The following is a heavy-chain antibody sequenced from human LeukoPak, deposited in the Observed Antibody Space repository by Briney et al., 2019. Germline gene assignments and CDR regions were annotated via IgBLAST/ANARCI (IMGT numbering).Heavy chain of an antibody. D-gene: IGHD5-24*01. Sequence: PGGSLRLSCAASGFTFSSYGMHWVRQAPGKGLEWVAFIRYDGSNKYYADSVKGRFTISRDNSKNTLYLQMNSLRAEDTAVYYCASLPQLSRDGYIADSFDNWGQGTMVTVSS. CDR3: ASLPQLSRDGYIADSFDN. CDR1: GFTFSSYG. CDR2: IRYDGSNK. J-gene: IGHJ3*02. V-gene: IGHV3-30*02.